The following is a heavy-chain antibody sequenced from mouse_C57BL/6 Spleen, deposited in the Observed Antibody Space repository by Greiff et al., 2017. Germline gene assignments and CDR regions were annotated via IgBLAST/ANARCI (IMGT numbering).Heavy chain of an antibody. CDR3: GRNPPTPVHYLDY. Sequence: QVQLQQPGAELVKPGASVKLSCKASGYTFTSYWMHWVKQRPGQGLEWIGMIHPNSGSTNYNEKFKSKATLTVDKSSSTAYMQLSSLTSEDSAVYYCGRNPPTPVHYLDYWGQGTTLTVSS. V-gene: IGHV1-64*01. CDR2: IHPNSGST. J-gene: IGHJ2*01. CDR1: GYTFTSYW.